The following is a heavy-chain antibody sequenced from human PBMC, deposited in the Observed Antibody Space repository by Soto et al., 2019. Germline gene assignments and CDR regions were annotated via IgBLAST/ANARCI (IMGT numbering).Heavy chain of an antibody. D-gene: IGHD3-9*01. Sequence: EVHLLGSGGDLVKPGGSLRLSCEVSGFTFNNFAMSWVRQSPGKGLEWVSTISSDGDLRHYAESVKGRFTISRDNSKSSFFLQMNSLRAEDTALYFCAKVRQRFLDILTGATNFDSWGQGTLVTVSS. CDR1: GFTFNNFA. CDR3: AKVRQRFLDILTGATNFDS. J-gene: IGHJ4*02. CDR2: ISSDGDLR. V-gene: IGHV3-23*01.